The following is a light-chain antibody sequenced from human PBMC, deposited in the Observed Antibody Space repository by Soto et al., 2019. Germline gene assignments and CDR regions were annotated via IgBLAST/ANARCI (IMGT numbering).Light chain of an antibody. CDR1: QSVSSSY. J-gene: IGKJ1*01. CDR2: DAS. V-gene: IGKV3D-7*01. CDR3: QQYNNWPKT. Sequence: EGVFAESRGTLSLSQGERATLSCRASQSVSSSYLAWYQQKPGQAPRLLIYDASNRASGIPPRFSGSGSGTDFTLTISSLQSEDFAVYYCQQYNNWPKTFGQGTKVDIK.